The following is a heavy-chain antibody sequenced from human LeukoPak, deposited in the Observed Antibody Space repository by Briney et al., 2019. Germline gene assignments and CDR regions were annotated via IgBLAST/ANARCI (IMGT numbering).Heavy chain of an antibody. CDR1: GGSLSGYY. CDR3: ARPGDCSSTTCSGYMAV. D-gene: IGHD2-2*01. Sequence: PSETLSLTCAVYGGSLSGYYWSWIRQPPGKGLEWIGEINHSGSTTYNPSLKSRVTISVGTSKKQLSLKMSSVTAADTAVYYCARPGDCSSTTCSGYMAVWGKGTTVTVSS. J-gene: IGHJ6*03. CDR2: INHSGST. V-gene: IGHV4-34*01.